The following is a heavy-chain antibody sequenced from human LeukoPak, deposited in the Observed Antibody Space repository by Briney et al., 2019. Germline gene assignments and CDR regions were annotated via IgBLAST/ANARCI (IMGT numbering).Heavy chain of an antibody. J-gene: IGHJ3*02. CDR1: GFTFTSYG. V-gene: IGHV3-48*04. D-gene: IGHD5-24*01. Sequence: GGSLRLSCAASGFTFTSYGMNWVRQAPGKGLEWVSYISSNTGTIYYAGSVRGRFTISRDNAKNSLSLQMNSLRTEDTAVYYCARVDGTLTSLDAFDIWGQGTMVTVSS. CDR3: ARVDGTLTSLDAFDI. CDR2: ISSNTGTI.